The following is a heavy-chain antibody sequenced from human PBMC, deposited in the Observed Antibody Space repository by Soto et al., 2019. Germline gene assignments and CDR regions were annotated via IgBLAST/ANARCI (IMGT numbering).Heavy chain of an antibody. CDR1: GYTFTSYG. J-gene: IGHJ4*02. Sequence: QVQLVQSGAEVKKPGASVKVSYKASGYTFTSYGISWVRQAPGQGLEWMGWISAYNGNTNYAQKLQGRVTMTTDTATSTAYMELRSLRSDDTAVYYCARPSTPAGYSSSWDLSGIDYWGQGTLVTVSS. CDR2: ISAYNGNT. V-gene: IGHV1-18*04. D-gene: IGHD6-13*01. CDR3: ARPSTPAGYSSSWDLSGIDY.